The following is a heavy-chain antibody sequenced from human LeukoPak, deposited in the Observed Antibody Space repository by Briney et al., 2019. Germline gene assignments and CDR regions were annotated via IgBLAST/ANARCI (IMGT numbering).Heavy chain of an antibody. CDR3: AREDGIAVAGTDAFDI. V-gene: IGHV7-4-1*01. D-gene: IGHD6-19*01. CDR1: GYTFTSYA. Sequence: ASVKVSCKASGYTFTSYAMNWVRQAPGQGLEWMGWINTNTGNPTYSQGFPGRFVFSLDTSVSTAYLQICSLKGEDTAVYYCAREDGIAVAGTDAFDIWGQGTMVTVSS. CDR2: INTNTGNP. J-gene: IGHJ3*02.